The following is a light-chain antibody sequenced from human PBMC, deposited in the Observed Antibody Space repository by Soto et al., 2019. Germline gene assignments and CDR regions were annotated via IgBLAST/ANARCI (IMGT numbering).Light chain of an antibody. V-gene: IGLV2-8*01. CDR2: EVT. CDR1: SSDIGGYNY. Sequence: QSVLTQPPSASGSPGQSVAISCTGSSSDIGGYNYVSWYQHHPGKAPKLIIYEVTKRPSGVPDRFSGSKSGDTASLTVSGLQAEDEADYFCSSYAGSNNFGVFGGGTKLTVL. CDR3: SSYAGSNNFGV. J-gene: IGLJ2*01.